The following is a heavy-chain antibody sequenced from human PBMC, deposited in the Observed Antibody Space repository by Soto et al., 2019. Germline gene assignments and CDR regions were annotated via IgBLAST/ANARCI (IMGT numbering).Heavy chain of an antibody. D-gene: IGHD3-22*01. V-gene: IGHV1-69*13. J-gene: IGHJ3*02. CDR2: IIPIFGTA. CDR3: ARASTPAYYYDSSRYTDAIDI. CDR1: GGTFSSYA. Sequence: SVKVSCKASGGTFSSYAISWVRQAPGQGLEWMGGIIPIFGTANYAQKFQGRVTITADESTSTAYMELSSLRSEDTAVYYCARASTPAYYYDSSRYTDAIDIWGQGTMVTVSS.